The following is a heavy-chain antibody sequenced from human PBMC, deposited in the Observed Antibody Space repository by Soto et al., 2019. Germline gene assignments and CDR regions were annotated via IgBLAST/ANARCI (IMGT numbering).Heavy chain of an antibody. CDR3: AKATGGWYLRGAFDI. CDR1: GFTFSSYG. D-gene: IGHD6-19*01. Sequence: GGSLRLSCAASGFTFSSYGMHWVRQAPGKGLEWVSAISGSGGSTYYADSVKGRFTISRDNSKNTLYLQMNSLRAEDTAVYYCAKATGGWYLRGAFDIWGQGTMVTVSS. CDR2: ISGSGGST. V-gene: IGHV3-23*01. J-gene: IGHJ3*02.